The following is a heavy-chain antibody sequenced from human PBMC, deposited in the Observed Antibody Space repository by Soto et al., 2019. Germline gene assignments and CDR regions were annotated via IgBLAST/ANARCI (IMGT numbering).Heavy chain of an antibody. CDR1: GFTFSSYA. D-gene: IGHD2-2*03. V-gene: IGHV3-23*01. CDR3: AKVGKAHGYCSSTSCYGWFDP. J-gene: IGHJ5*02. Sequence: GGSLRLSCAASGFTFSSYAMSWVRQAPGKGLEWVSAISGSGGSTYYADSVKGRFTISRDNSKNTLYLQMNSLRAEDTAVYYCAKVGKAHGYCSSTSCYGWFDPWGQGTLVTVSS. CDR2: ISGSGGST.